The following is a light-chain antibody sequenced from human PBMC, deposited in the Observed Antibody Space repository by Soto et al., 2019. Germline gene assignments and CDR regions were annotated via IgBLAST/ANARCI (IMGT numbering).Light chain of an antibody. J-gene: IGKJ1*01. CDR2: ASS. CDR3: QQVDSYPRT. V-gene: IGKV1-9*01. Sequence: IQLTQSPSSLSASVGDRVTVTCQASQGSGTYLVWYQQKSGKAPTVLMYASSTLQTGVPSRFSGSGSGTDFSLTISSLHPEDVATYYRQQVDSYPRTFGQGTKVDIK. CDR1: QGSGTY.